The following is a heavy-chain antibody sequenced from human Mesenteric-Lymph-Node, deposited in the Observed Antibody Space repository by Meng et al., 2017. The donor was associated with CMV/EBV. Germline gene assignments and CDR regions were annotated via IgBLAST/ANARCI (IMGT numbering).Heavy chain of an antibody. CDR3: ASSVVPAANHYYYYYGMDV. D-gene: IGHD2-2*01. J-gene: IGHJ6*02. Sequence: ASVKVSCKASGGTFNNYSFSWLRLVPGRGLEWMGWISAYNGNTNYAQKLQGRVTMTTDTSTSTAYMELRSLRSDDTAVYYCASSVVPAANHYYYYYGMDVWGQGATVTVSS. V-gene: IGHV1-18*01. CDR2: ISAYNGNT. CDR1: GGTFNNYS.